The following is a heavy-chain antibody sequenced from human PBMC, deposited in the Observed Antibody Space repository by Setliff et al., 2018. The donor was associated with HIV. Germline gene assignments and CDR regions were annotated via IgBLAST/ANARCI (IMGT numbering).Heavy chain of an antibody. Sequence: SGPTLVNPTQTLTLTCSFSGFSLTTPGVAVGWIRQPPGKALEWLALIYWDDAKRFSPSLKSRLTITKAASKNQVVLTMTNVEPADTATYYCAHRGGYGAGSVYFFDVWGQGSLVTVSS. CDR2: IYWDDAK. J-gene: IGHJ4*02. V-gene: IGHV2-5*02. CDR3: AHRGGYGAGSVYFFDV. CDR1: GFSLTTPGVA. D-gene: IGHD3-10*01.